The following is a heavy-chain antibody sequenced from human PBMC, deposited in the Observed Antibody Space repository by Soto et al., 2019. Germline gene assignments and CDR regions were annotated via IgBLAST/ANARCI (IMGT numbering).Heavy chain of an antibody. V-gene: IGHV3-9*01. CDR2: ISWNSGTI. D-gene: IGHD6-6*01. J-gene: IGHJ6*02. CDR3: AKAPGDIAARRHHGYNYGMEA. Sequence: EVQLVESGGGLVQPGRSLRLSCAASGFIFDEYAMHWVRQAPGKGLEWVSGISWNSGTIGYAESVKGRFSISRDNAKNSLYLQMNSRRVEDTALYYCAKAPGDIAARRHHGYNYGMEAWGQGTTVTVSS. CDR1: GFIFDEYA.